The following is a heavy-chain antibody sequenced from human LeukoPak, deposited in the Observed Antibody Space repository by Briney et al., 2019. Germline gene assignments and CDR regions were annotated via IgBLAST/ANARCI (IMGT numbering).Heavy chain of an antibody. V-gene: IGHV4-31*03. CDR2: INSRGST. CDR3: ARADNLNAFDY. D-gene: IGHD1-1*01. Sequence: SSETLSLTCTVSGGSISSGGYFWTWIRQHPGKGLEWIGYINSRGSTFHNPSLKSRVTISVDTSKNQFSLKLSSVTAADTAVYYCARADNLNAFDYWSQGTLLTVSS. J-gene: IGHJ4*02. CDR1: GGSISSGGYF.